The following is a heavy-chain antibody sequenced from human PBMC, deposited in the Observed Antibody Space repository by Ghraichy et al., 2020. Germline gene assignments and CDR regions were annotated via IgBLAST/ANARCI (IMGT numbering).Heavy chain of an antibody. CDR2: IWYDGSNK. J-gene: IGHJ4*02. CDR1: GFTFSSYA. D-gene: IGHD4-17*01. Sequence: GGSLRLSCAASGFTFSSYAMHWVRQAPGKGLEWVAVIWYDGSNKYYADSVKGRFTISRDNSKNTLYLQMNSLRAEDTAVYYCARDLGSDYSPGDYWGQGTLVTVSS. CDR3: ARDLGSDYSPGDY. V-gene: IGHV3-33*01.